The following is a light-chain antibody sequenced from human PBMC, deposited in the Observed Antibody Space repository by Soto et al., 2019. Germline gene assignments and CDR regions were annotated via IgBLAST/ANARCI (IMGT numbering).Light chain of an antibody. Sequence: DIQMTQSPSTLSASVGDRVTITGRASQSISSWLAWYQHQRGKVPKLLIYKPPILESGVPSRFSGSGSGTEVTLTISRLQPDDFAAYYGQQYNSRSTFSQGNKVEI. CDR2: KPP. V-gene: IGKV1-5*03. J-gene: IGKJ1*01. CDR1: QSISSW. CDR3: QQYNSRST.